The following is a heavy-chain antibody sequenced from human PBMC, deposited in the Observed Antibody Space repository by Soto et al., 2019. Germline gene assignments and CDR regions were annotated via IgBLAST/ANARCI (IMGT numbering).Heavy chain of an antibody. D-gene: IGHD3-22*01. Sequence: TASGRGSVGSYVDWVRQYPQKGLEWISVIYPDDNTYYAESVRGRFTLSKDSSRNTVSLQMNSLRAEDTAVYYCARLPGAFYYDNSDYDFHDYWGQGPMVTV. J-gene: IGHJ4*02. CDR3: ARLPGAFYYDNSDYDFHDY. V-gene: IGHV3-53*01. CDR1: GRGSVGSY. CDR2: IYPDDNT.